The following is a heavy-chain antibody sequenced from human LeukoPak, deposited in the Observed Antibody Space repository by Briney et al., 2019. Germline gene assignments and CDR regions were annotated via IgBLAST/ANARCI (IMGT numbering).Heavy chain of an antibody. CDR1: GFTFSSYA. V-gene: IGHV3-15*01. J-gene: IGHJ4*02. CDR3: TTESGPFRKSDY. CDR2: IKSKTDGGTT. Sequence: PGGSLRLSCAASGFTFSSYAMSWVRQAPGKGLEWVGRIKSKTDGGTTDYAAPVKGRFTISRDDSKNTLYLQMNSLKTEDTAVYYCTTESGPFRKSDYWGQGTLVTVSS. D-gene: IGHD2-21*01.